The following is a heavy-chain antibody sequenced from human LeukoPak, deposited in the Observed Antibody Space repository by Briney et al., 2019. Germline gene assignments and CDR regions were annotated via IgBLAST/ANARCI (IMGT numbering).Heavy chain of an antibody. D-gene: IGHD3-22*01. CDR3: ARYTANTAGYSFDF. CDR1: GYSISSGYY. J-gene: IGHJ4*02. CDR2: IHHSGVT. V-gene: IGHV4-38-2*02. Sequence: SETLSLTCTVSGYSISSGYYWSWIRQPPGKGLEWIATIHHSGVTYHNRSLKSRVTMSVDTSKNQFSLKLGSVTAAGTAVYYCARYTANTAGYSFDFWGQGALVTVSS.